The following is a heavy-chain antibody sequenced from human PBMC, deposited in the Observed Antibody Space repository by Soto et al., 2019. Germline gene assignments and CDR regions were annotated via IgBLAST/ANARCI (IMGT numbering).Heavy chain of an antibody. CDR2: ISMSGTTM. V-gene: IGHV3-48*02. J-gene: IGHJ5*02. CDR3: ARDAIGDATNWFDP. CDR1: GFTFSSYA. Sequence: GGSLRLSCAASGFTFSSYAMNWVRQSPGKGLEWVSYISMSGTTMFYADSVKGRFTISRDNAKKSLFLQMNSLRDEDTAMYYCARDAIGDATNWFDPWGQGTRVTVSS.